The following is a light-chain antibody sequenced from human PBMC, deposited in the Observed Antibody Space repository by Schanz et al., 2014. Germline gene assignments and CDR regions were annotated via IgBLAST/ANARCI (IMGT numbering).Light chain of an antibody. Sequence: DIQMTQSPSTLSASVGDRVTITCRASQSVSSWLAWYQQKPGTAPKLLIYDASTLERGVPSRFSGSGSGTEFTLTISSLQPDDFATYYCQQYNSYSWTFGQGTRVEIK. CDR2: DAS. J-gene: IGKJ1*01. V-gene: IGKV1-5*01. CDR1: QSVSSW. CDR3: QQYNSYSWT.